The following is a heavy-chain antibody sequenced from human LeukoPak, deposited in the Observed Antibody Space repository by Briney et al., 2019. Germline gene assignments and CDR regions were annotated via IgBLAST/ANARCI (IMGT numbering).Heavy chain of an antibody. V-gene: IGHV4-39*01. D-gene: IGHD5-18*01. CDR1: GGSISSSSYY. Sequence: SETLSLTCTVSGGSISSSSYYWGWIRQPPGKGLEWIGSIYYSGSTYYNPSLKSRVTISVDTSKNQFSLKLSSVTAADTAVYYCARQYVQLWCHFDYWGQGTLVTVSS. CDR3: ARQYVQLWCHFDY. CDR2: IYYSGST. J-gene: IGHJ4*02.